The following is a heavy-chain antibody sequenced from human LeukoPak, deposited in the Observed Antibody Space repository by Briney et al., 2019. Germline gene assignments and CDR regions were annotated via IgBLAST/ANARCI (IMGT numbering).Heavy chain of an antibody. CDR1: GXTFSSYA. Sequence: GGSLRLSCAASGXTFSSYAMSWVRQAPGKGLEWVSAISGSGGTILHADSVKGRFTISRDNSKNTLYLQMSSLSAEDTALYHCATSIAVAGNFDYWGQGTLVTVSS. CDR2: ISGSGGTI. J-gene: IGHJ4*02. CDR3: ATSIAVAGNFDY. V-gene: IGHV3-23*01. D-gene: IGHD6-19*01.